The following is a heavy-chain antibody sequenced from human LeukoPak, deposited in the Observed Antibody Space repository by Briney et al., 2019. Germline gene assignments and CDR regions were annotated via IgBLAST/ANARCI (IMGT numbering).Heavy chain of an antibody. V-gene: IGHV3-30-3*01. CDR2: ISYDGSNK. Sequence: GRSLRLSCAASGFTFSSYAMHWVRQAPGKGLEWVAVISYDGSNKYYADSVKGRFTISRDNSKNTLYLQMNSLRAEDTAVYYCARVGSYYDFWSGYYGMDVWGQGTTVTVSS. D-gene: IGHD3-3*01. CDR3: ARVGSYYDFWSGYYGMDV. CDR1: GFTFSSYA. J-gene: IGHJ6*02.